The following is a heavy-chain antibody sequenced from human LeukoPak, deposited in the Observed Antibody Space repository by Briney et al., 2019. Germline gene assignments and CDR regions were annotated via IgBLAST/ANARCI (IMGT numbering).Heavy chain of an antibody. J-gene: IGHJ5*02. V-gene: IGHV4-4*07. CDR2: IYTSGST. CDR1: GGSISSYY. Sequence: SETLSLTCTVSGGSISSYYWSWIRQPAGKGLEWIGRIYTSGSTNYNPSLKSRVTMSVDTSKNQFSLKLNSVTAADTAVYYCARVSSTDYYNNRGWFDPWGQGTLVTVPS. CDR3: ARVSSTDYYNNRGWFDP. D-gene: IGHD3-22*01.